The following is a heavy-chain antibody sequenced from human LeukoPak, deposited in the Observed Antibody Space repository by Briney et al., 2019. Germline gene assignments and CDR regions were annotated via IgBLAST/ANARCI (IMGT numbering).Heavy chain of an antibody. J-gene: IGHJ5*02. CDR2: INPNSGGT. D-gene: IGHD2-2*01. Sequence: ASVKVSCKASGYTFTGYYMHWVRQAPEQGLEWMGWINPNSGGTNYAQKFQGRVTMTRDTSISTAYMELSRLRSDDTAVYYCAKAVVYCSSTSCYALNWFDPWGQGTLVTVSS. CDR3: AKAVVYCSSTSCYALNWFDP. V-gene: IGHV1-2*02. CDR1: GYTFTGYY.